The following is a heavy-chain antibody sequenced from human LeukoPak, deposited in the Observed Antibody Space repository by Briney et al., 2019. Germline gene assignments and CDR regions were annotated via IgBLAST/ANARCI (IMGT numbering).Heavy chain of an antibody. CDR3: ARQWNWNQGGPFDI. J-gene: IGHJ3*02. Sequence: GASVKVSCKASGCTFSNYDINWMRQATGQGLEWMAWMSPTNGDTGYAQKFQGRVTLTRDTSMSTAYMELTSLTSEDTAVYFCARQWNWNQGGPFDIWGQGTLVTVSS. D-gene: IGHD1-1*01. CDR2: MSPTNGDT. CDR1: GCTFSNYD. V-gene: IGHV1-8*03.